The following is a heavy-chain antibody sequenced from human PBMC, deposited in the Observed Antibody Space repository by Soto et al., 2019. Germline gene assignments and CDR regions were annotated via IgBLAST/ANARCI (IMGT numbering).Heavy chain of an antibody. Sequence: SETLSLTCTVSGGSISSYYWSWIRQPPGKGLEWIGYIYYSGSTNYNPSLKSRVTISVDTSKNQFSLKLSSVTAADTAVYYCARGATNLLGYCISTRCPNWFDPWGQGTLVTVSS. D-gene: IGHD2-2*01. CDR2: IYYSGST. V-gene: IGHV4-59*01. J-gene: IGHJ5*02. CDR1: GGSISSYY. CDR3: ARGATNLLGYCISTRCPNWFDP.